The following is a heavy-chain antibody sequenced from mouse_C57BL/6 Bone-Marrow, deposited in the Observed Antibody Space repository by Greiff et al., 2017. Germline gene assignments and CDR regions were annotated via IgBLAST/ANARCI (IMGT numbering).Heavy chain of an antibody. D-gene: IGHD1-1*01. Sequence: VQLKESGPGLAKPSQTLSLTCSVTGYSITSDYWHWIRKFPGNKLEYMGYISYSGSTYYNPSLKSRISITRDTSKNQYYLQLNSVTTEDTATYYCARGHYYGSSYAMDYWGQGTSVTVSS. J-gene: IGHJ4*01. V-gene: IGHV3-8*01. CDR2: ISYSGST. CDR3: ARGHYYGSSYAMDY. CDR1: GYSITSDY.